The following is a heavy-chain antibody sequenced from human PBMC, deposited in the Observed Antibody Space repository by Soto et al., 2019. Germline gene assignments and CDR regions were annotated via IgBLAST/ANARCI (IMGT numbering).Heavy chain of an antibody. V-gene: IGHV5-10-1*01. CDR1: GYSFTNYW. CDR2: IDPSDSDT. J-gene: IGHJ4*02. D-gene: IGHD6-19*01. Sequence: GESLKISCKSSGYSFTNYWISWVRQMPGKGLEWMGRIDPSDSDTKFGPSFQGHVTISSDKSISTAYLQWSSLKASDTAMYYCARQESSGQLDYWGPGTLGTVSS. CDR3: ARQESSGQLDY.